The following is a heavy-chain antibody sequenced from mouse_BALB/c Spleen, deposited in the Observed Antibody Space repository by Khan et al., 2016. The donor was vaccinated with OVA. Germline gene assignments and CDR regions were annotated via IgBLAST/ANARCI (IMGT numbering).Heavy chain of an antibody. CDR2: INTYTGEP. CDR1: GYTFTNSG. J-gene: IGHJ4*01. V-gene: IGHV9-3-1*01. D-gene: IGHD2-10*01. CDR3: ARPPYFSYVLVY. Sequence: LVESGPELKKPGETVKISCKASGYTFTNSGMNWVKQAPGKGLKWMGWINTYTGEPTYADDFKGRFAFSLETSASTVYLQINNLKSEDTATYFCARPPYFSYVLVYWGQGTSVTVSS.